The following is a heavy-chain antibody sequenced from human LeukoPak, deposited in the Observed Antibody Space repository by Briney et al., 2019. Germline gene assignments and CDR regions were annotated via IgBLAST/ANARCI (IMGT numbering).Heavy chain of an antibody. D-gene: IGHD1-26*01. CDR2: ISGSGGST. Sequence: PGGSLRLSCAASGFTFSSYAMSWVRQAPGKGLEWVSAISGSGGSTYYADSVEGRFTISRDNLKNTLYLQMNSLRAEDTAVYYCAKCAVGWEITYFQNWGQGTLVTVSS. V-gene: IGHV3-23*01. CDR1: GFTFSSYA. J-gene: IGHJ1*01. CDR3: AKCAVGWEITYFQN.